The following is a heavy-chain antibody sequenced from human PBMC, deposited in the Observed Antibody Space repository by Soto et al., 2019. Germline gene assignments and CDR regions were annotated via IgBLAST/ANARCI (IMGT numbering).Heavy chain of an antibody. J-gene: IGHJ4*01. V-gene: IGHV3-73*01. Sequence: PGGSLRLSCATSGFTFRSYGMHWVRQAPGKGLEWVAVISYDGSKANSYATAYAASVKGRFAISRDDSKNTVSLQMNSLKTEDTAVYYCTRPADMSGYPYYWGQGILVTVSS. CDR1: GFTFRSYG. CDR3: TRPADMSGYPYY. CDR2: ISYDGSKANSYAT. D-gene: IGHD3-3*01.